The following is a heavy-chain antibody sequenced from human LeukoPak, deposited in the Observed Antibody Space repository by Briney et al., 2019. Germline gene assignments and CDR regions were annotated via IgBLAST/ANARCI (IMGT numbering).Heavy chain of an antibody. CDR1: GYTFTSYG. Sequence: ASVKVSCKASGYTFTSYGISSVRQAPGQGHEWMGWISAYNGNTKYAQKLQGRVTMTTDTSTSTAYMELRSLRSDDTAVYYCARNTAIAAAVPFGYWGQGTLVTVS. CDR3: ARNTAIAAAVPFGY. J-gene: IGHJ4*02. D-gene: IGHD6-25*01. CDR2: ISAYNGNT. V-gene: IGHV1-18*01.